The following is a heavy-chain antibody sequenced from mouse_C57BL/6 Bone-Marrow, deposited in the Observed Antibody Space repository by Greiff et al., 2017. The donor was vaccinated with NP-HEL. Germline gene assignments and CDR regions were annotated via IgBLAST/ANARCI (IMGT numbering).Heavy chain of an antibody. CDR2: INYDGSST. J-gene: IGHJ4*01. CDR3: AREGGLRRRTYAMDY. V-gene: IGHV5-16*01. D-gene: IGHD2-4*01. CDR1: GFTFSDYY. Sequence: EVKLVESEGGLVQPGSSMKLSCTASGFTFSDYYMAWVRQVPEKGLEWVANINYDGSSTYYLDSLKSRFIISRDNAKNILYLQMRMLNSEDTATYYCAREGGLRRRTYAMDYWGQGTSVTVSS.